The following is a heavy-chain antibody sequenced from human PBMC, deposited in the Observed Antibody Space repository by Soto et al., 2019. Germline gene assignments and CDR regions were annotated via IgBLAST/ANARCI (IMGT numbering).Heavy chain of an antibody. CDR3: ARVAY. V-gene: IGHV3-11*06. CDR2: ISSGSSDT. CDR1: GFTFSDSY. Sequence: GGSLRLSCAASGFTFSDSYMNWFRQVPGKGLEWVASISSGSSDTWYADSVKGRFIISRDNAQNSLFLQMNTLRPEDTAMYYCARVAYWGPGTQVTVSS. J-gene: IGHJ4*02.